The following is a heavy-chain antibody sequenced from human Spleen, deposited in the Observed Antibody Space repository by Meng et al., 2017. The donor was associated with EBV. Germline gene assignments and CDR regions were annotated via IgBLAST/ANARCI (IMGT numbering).Heavy chain of an antibody. CDR1: GGSISSSHY. Sequence: QVHLHEPGPGLVKPSGTLSLTCTVSGGSISSSHYWGWIRQPPGKGLEWIGTIYYTGSTYYNSSLKSRVTISVDTSKSQFSLKLSSVAAADTAVYYCARQAWGGWEADFWGQGTLVTVSS. D-gene: IGHD6-19*01. CDR3: ARQAWGGWEADF. J-gene: IGHJ4*02. V-gene: IGHV4-39*01. CDR2: IYYTGST.